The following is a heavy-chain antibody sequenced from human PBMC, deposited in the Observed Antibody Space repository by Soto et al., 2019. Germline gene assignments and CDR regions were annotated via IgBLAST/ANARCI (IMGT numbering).Heavy chain of an antibody. Sequence: PSGSLSLTCAVSGGSVSSYYWSWIRQPPGKGLEWIGYIYYSGSTNYNPSLKSRVTISVDTSKNQFSLKLSSVTAADTAVYYCAGIDFWSGYSFDYWGQGTLVTVSS. D-gene: IGHD3-3*01. J-gene: IGHJ4*02. CDR2: IYYSGST. CDR3: AGIDFWSGYSFDY. V-gene: IGHV4-59*02. CDR1: GGSVSSYY.